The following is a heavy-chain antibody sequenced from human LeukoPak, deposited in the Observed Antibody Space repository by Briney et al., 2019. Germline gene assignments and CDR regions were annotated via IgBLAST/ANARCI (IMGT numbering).Heavy chain of an antibody. CDR1: GYSISSGYY. CDR3: ARAGYSGYDTPLEYDY. D-gene: IGHD5-12*01. J-gene: IGHJ4*02. CDR2: ICHSGST. Sequence: SETLSLTCAVSGYSISSGYYWGWIRQPPGKGLEWIGSICHSGSTYYNPSLKSRVTISVDTSKNQFSLKLSSVTAADTAVYYCARAGYSGYDTPLEYDYWGQGTLVTVSS. V-gene: IGHV4-38-2*01.